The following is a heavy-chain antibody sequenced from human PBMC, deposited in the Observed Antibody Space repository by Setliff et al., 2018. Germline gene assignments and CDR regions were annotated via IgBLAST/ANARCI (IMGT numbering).Heavy chain of an antibody. J-gene: IGHJ6*03. D-gene: IGHD1-26*01. CDR2: ISSGST. CDR3: ARTSRVLGSTRSTYYSYHQMDV. V-gene: IGHV4-61*05. Sequence: SETLSLTCTVSGGSISSSSYYWGWIRQPPGKGLEWIGYISSGSTNYNPSLKSRVTISVDPSKNQFSLKLSSVTAADTAVYYCARTSRVLGSTRSTYYSYHQMDVWGKGTTVTVSS. CDR1: GGSISSSSYY.